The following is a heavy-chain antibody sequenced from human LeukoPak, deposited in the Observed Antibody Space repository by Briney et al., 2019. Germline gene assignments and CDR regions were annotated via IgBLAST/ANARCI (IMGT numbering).Heavy chain of an antibody. CDR1: AFTFSSYA. CDR3: AKDTVTGKTGLFYYMDV. D-gene: IGHD1/OR15-1a*01. CDR2: ISGSGGGT. J-gene: IGHJ6*03. V-gene: IGHV3-23*01. Sequence: PGGSLRLSCAASAFTFSSYAMSWVRQAPGKGLEWVSAISGSGGGTYYADSVKGRFTISRDNSKNTLYLQMNSLRAEDTAVYYCAKDTVTGKTGLFYYMDVWGKGTTVTVSS.